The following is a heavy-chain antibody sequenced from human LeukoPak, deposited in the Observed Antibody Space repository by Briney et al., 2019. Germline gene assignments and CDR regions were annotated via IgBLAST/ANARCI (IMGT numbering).Heavy chain of an antibody. CDR1: GYTFTGYY. CDR3: ARLGFGESHAFDI. D-gene: IGHD3-10*01. CDR2: INPNSGGT. V-gene: IGHV1-2*06. Sequence: ASVKVSCKASGYTFTGYYMHWVRQASGQGLEWMGRINPNSGGTNYAQKFQGRVTMTRDTSISTAYMELSRLRSDDTAVYYCARLGFGESHAFDIWGQGTMVTVSS. J-gene: IGHJ3*02.